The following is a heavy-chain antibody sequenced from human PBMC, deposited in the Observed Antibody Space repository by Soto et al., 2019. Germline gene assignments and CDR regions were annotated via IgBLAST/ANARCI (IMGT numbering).Heavy chain of an antibody. CDR3: ARTREEDGSGSFDY. J-gene: IGHJ4*02. CDR1: GGTFSSYA. CDR2: IIPIFGTA. Sequence: ASVKVSCKASGGTFSSYAISWVRQAPGQGLEWMGGIIPIFGTANYAQKFQGRVTITADESTSTAYMELSSLRSEDAAVYFCARTREEDGSGSFDYWGQGTLVTVSS. V-gene: IGHV1-69*13. D-gene: IGHD3-10*01.